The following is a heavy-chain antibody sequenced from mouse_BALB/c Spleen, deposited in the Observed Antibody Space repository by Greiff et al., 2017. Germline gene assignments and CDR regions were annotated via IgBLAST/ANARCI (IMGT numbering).Heavy chain of an antibody. J-gene: IGHJ4*01. D-gene: IGHD2-1*01. CDR2: ISSGGSYT. CDR3: ARRRGDGNYGAMDY. Sequence: EVMLVESGGGLVKPGGSLKLSCAASGFTFSSYAMSWVRQTPEKRLEWVATISSGGSYTYYPDSVKGRFTISRDNAKNTLYLQMSSLRSEDTAMYYCARRRGDGNYGAMDYWGQGTSVTVSS. CDR1: GFTFSSYA. V-gene: IGHV5-9-1*01.